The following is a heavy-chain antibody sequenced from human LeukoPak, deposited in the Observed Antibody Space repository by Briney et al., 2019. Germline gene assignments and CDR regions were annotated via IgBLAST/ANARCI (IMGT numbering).Heavy chain of an antibody. CDR1: GFTFSSYA. D-gene: IGHD5-18*01. J-gene: IGHJ4*02. CDR3: ARDPGYSYGRD. CDR2: ISGSGGST. Sequence: PGGSLRLSCAASGFTFSSYAMSWVRQAPGKGLEWVSAISGSGGSTYYADSVKGRFTISRDNSKNTLYLQMNSLRAEDTAVYYYARDPGYSYGRDWGQGTLVTVSS. V-gene: IGHV3-23*01.